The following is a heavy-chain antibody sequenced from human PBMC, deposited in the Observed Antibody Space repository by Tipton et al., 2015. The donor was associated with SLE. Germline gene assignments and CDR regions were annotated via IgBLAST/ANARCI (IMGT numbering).Heavy chain of an antibody. J-gene: IGHJ2*01. Sequence: TLSLTCTVSCGSISFDYWSWIRQSAGGGLEWIGRIYSSGDRDYNPSLRSRVTMSIDASQNRVSLRLKSVSAADTAVYYRARGSDGEYVRYFDVWGPGTLVTVSS. CDR3: ARGSDGEYVRYFDV. CDR2: IYSSGDR. V-gene: IGHV4-4*07. CDR1: CGSISFDY. D-gene: IGHD4-17*01.